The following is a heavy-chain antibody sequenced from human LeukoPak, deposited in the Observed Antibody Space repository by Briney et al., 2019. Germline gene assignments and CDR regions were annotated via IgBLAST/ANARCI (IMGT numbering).Heavy chain of an antibody. CDR2: IYYTGST. J-gene: IGHJ4*02. V-gene: IGHV4-59*01. D-gene: IGHD2-15*01. Sequence: KPSETLSLTCTVSGGSISSYYWTWIRQPPGEGPEWIGYIYYTGSTNYSPSLKSRVTMAVDTSKNQFSLKLYSVTAADTAVYYCASAPDGVVAAFDYWGQGALVTVSS. CDR1: GGSISSYY. CDR3: ASAPDGVVAAFDY.